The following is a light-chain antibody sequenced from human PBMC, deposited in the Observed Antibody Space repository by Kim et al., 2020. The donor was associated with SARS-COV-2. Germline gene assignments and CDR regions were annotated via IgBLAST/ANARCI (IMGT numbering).Light chain of an antibody. J-gene: IGKJ4*01. V-gene: IGKV3-11*01. CDR3: QQRTNWPLT. CDR1: QGVSSY. CDR2: DAS. Sequence: SPGERAPLSCRASQGVSSYLAWYQQKAGQAPRLLIYDASNRATGIPARFSGSGSGTDFTLTISSLEPEDFAVYYCQQRTNWPLTFGGGTKVDIK.